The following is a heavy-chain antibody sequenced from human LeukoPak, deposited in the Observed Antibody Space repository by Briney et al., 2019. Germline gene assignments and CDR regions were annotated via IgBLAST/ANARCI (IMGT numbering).Heavy chain of an antibody. CDR1: GGSFSGYY. CDR3: ARGQRGYSGYDPITFDY. D-gene: IGHD5-12*01. CDR2: INHSGST. Sequence: PSETLSLTCAVYGGSFSGYYWSWIRQPPGKGLEWIGEINHSGSTKYNPSLKSRVTISVDTSKNQFSLKLSSVTAADTAVYYCARGQRGYSGYDPITFDYWGQGTLVSVSS. V-gene: IGHV4-34*01. J-gene: IGHJ4*02.